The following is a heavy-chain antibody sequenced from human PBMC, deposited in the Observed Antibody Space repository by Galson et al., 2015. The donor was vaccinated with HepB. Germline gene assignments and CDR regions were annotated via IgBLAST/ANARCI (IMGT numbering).Heavy chain of an antibody. V-gene: IGHV1-69*13. D-gene: IGHD5-12*01. Sequence: SVKVSCKASGGTFSSYAISWVRQAPGQGLEWMGGIIPIFGTANYAQKFQGRVTITADESTSTAYMELSSLRSEDTAVYYCARTMNSGYERPYYYYYYMDVWGKGTTVTVSS. CDR1: GGTFSSYA. CDR2: IIPIFGTA. J-gene: IGHJ6*03. CDR3: ARTMNSGYERPYYYYYYMDV.